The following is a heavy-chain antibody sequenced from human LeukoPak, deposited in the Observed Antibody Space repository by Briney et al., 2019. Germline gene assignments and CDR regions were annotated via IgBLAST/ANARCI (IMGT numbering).Heavy chain of an antibody. J-gene: IGHJ4*02. V-gene: IGHV4-59*02. Sequence: AETLSLTCTVSGGSVTDYYWSWIRQSPGKGLEWIGYIYYTGTSYNPSLKSRVTISADTSKNQFSLKLISVTAADTAVYYCASRKLGNDYWGQGTLVTVSS. D-gene: IGHD7-27*01. CDR1: GGSVTDYY. CDR3: ASRKLGNDY. CDR2: IYYTGT.